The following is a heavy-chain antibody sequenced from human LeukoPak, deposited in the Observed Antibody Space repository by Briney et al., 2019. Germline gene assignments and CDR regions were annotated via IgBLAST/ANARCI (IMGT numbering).Heavy chain of an antibody. J-gene: IGHJ5*02. V-gene: IGHV1-69*13. CDR1: GYTFTGYY. Sequence: EASVKVSCKAFGYTFTGYYMHWVRQAPGQGLEWMGGIIPIFGTANYAQKFQGRVTITADESTSTAYMELSSLRSEDTAVYYCAHDESEGGWFDPWGQGTLVTVSS. CDR2: IIPIFGTA. D-gene: IGHD1-1*01. CDR3: AHDESEGGWFDP.